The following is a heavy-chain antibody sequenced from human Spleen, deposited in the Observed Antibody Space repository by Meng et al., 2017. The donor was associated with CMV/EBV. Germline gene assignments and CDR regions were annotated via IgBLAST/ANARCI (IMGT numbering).Heavy chain of an antibody. V-gene: IGHV3-30*02. CDR3: ARLEAESDPFDI. D-gene: IGHD3-16*01. Sequence: GESLKISCAASGFPFSNYGMHWVRQAPGKGLEWVAFIRLGGSDKYYADSVKGRFGISRDNAKNSLYLQMNSLRAEDTAVYYCARLEAESDPFDIWGQGTMVTVSS. CDR2: IRLGGSDK. CDR1: GFPFSNYG. J-gene: IGHJ3*02.